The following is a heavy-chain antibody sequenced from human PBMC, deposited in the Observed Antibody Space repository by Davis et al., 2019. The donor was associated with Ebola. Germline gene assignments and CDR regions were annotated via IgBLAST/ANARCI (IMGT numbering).Heavy chain of an antibody. CDR3: AKDRVRYYYDSSGYFDY. V-gene: IGHV3-30*18. J-gene: IGHJ4*02. CDR1: GFTFSSYG. D-gene: IGHD3-22*01. Sequence: GGSLKISCAASGFTFSSYGMHWVRQAPGKGLEWVAVISYDGSNKYYADSVKGRFTISRDNSKNTVYLQMNSLRAEDTAVYYCAKDRVRYYYDSSGYFDYWGQGTLVTVSS. CDR2: ISYDGSNK.